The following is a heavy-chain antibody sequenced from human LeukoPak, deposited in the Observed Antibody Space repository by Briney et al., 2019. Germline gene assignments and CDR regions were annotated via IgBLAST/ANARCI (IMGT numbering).Heavy chain of an antibody. V-gene: IGHV3-48*01. J-gene: IGHJ4*02. CDR3: ARDITIFGVIINFDY. Sequence: PGGSLRLSCAASGFTCGGYNMNWIRQVPGKGREWVSYISLSGSKIDYADSVKGRFTISRDNAKNSLYLQMNSLRAEETAVYYCARDITIFGVIINFDYWGRGTLVTVSS. D-gene: IGHD3-3*01. CDR2: ISLSGSKI. CDR1: GFTCGGYN.